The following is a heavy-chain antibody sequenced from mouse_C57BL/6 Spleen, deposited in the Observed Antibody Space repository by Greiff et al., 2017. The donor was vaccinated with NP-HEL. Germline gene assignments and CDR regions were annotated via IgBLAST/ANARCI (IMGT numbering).Heavy chain of an antibody. CDR3: ARQGGKGGFAY. Sequence: EVQGVESGGDLVKPGGSLKLSCAASGFTFSSYGMSWVRQTPDKRLEWVATISSGGSYTYYPDSVKGRFTISRDNAKNTLYLQMSSLKSEDTAMYYCARQGGKGGFAYWGQGTLVTVSA. J-gene: IGHJ3*01. CDR2: ISSGGSYT. CDR1: GFTFSSYG. D-gene: IGHD2-1*01. V-gene: IGHV5-6*01.